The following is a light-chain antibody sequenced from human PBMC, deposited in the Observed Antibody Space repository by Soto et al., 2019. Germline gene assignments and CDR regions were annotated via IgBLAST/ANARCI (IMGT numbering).Light chain of an antibody. CDR3: QVWDSLSDHHV. Sequence: SYELTQPPSVSVAPGQTARVSCGGNRLETKTVFWYQQKQGQAPVLVVRDDSVRPSGIPERFSGSNSGGTATLTITGVDAGDEADYYCQVWDSLSDHHVFGPGTKVTVL. J-gene: IGLJ1*01. CDR1: RLETKT. V-gene: IGLV3-21*02. CDR2: DDS.